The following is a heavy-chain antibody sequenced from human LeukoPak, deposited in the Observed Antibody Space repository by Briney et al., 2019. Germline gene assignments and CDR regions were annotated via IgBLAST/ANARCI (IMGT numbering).Heavy chain of an antibody. V-gene: IGHV2-70*04. CDR3: ARIFSVGFDY. CDR1: GFSLSTSGMR. D-gene: IGHD3-3*02. CDR2: IDWDDDK. Sequence: SGPTLVNPTQTLTLTCTLSGFSLSTSGMRVSWIRQPPGKALEWLARIDWDDDKFYSTSLKTRLTISKDTSKNQVVLTMTNMDPVDTATYYCARIFSVGFDYWGQGTLVTVSS. J-gene: IGHJ4*02.